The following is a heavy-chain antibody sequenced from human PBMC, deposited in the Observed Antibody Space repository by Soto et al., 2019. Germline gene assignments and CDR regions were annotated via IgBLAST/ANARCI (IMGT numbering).Heavy chain of an antibody. J-gene: IGHJ4*02. Sequence: SETLSLTCTVSGGSFSSRSYCRSLIRQPPGKGLEWIGYMYHSGSTYYNPSLKSRVTISIDRSKNQFSLKLSSVTAADTAVYYCARRYGSAIDYWGQGTLVTVSS. V-gene: IGHV4-30-2*01. CDR2: MYHSGST. D-gene: IGHD1-26*01. CDR1: GGSFSSRSYC. CDR3: ARRYGSAIDY.